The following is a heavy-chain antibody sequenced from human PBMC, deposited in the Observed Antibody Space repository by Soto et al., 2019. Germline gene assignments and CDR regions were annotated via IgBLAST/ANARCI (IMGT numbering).Heavy chain of an antibody. D-gene: IGHD2-2*01. CDR3: ARAGYCISTNCYVFDY. J-gene: IGHJ4*02. V-gene: IGHV1-69*05. CDR1: GGTFSSYA. Sequence: QVQLVQSGAEVKKPGSSVKVSCKTSGGTFSSYAISWVRQAPGQGLEWMGGIIPIFGTANYAQKFQGRVTIXXDASTSTAYMELSSLRSEDTAMYYCARAGYCISTNCYVFDYWGQGTLVTVSS. CDR2: IIPIFGTA.